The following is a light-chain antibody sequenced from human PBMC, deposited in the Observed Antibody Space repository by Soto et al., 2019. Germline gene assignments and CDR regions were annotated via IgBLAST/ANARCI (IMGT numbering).Light chain of an antibody. CDR2: GAS. V-gene: IGKV3-15*01. Sequence: EIVMTQSPAALSVSPGERATLSCRASQSVSSNLAWYQQKPGQAPRLLIYGASNRATDIPGRFSGSGSGTEFTLTISSLQSEDFAVYYCQQYGSSGTFGQGTKVDIK. J-gene: IGKJ1*01. CDR3: QQYGSSGT. CDR1: QSVSSN.